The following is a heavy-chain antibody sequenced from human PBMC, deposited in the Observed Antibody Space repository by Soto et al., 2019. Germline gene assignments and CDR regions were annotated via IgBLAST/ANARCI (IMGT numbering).Heavy chain of an antibody. CDR3: AKDGGIRLWLRAGAFDI. J-gene: IGHJ3*02. Sequence: GGSLRLSCAASGFTFSSYAMSWVRQAPGKGLEWVSAISGSGGSTYYADSVKGRFTISRDNSKNTLYLQMNSLRAEDTAVYYCAKDGGIRLWLRAGAFDIWGQGTMVTVSS. V-gene: IGHV3-23*01. CDR2: ISGSGGST. D-gene: IGHD5-18*01. CDR1: GFTFSSYA.